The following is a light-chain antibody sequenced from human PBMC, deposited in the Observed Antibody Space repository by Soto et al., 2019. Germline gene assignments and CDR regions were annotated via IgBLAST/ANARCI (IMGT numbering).Light chain of an antibody. J-gene: IGLJ2*01. Sequence: QSVLTQPASVSGSPGQSITISCSGTISDFAVYNYVSWYQQYPGEAPKLVISEVSNRPSGVSNRFSGSKSGNTASLTISGLQAEDEADYYCCPYTRSIPPLFGGGNKVTDL. CDR2: EVS. V-gene: IGLV2-14*01. CDR1: ISDFAVYNY. CDR3: CPYTRSIPPL.